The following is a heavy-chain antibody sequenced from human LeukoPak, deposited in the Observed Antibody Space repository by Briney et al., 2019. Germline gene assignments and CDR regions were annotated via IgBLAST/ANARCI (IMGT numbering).Heavy chain of an antibody. Sequence: PGGSLRLSCAASGFTFSSYAMSWVRQAPGKGLEWVSAISASGRSTYFADSVKGRFTISRDNSKNTLYLQMNSLRAEDTAVYYCAFHIVDSTAWYKGYWGQGTLVTVSS. CDR1: GFTFSSYA. D-gene: IGHD6-19*01. CDR3: AFHIVDSTAWYKGY. CDR2: ISASGRST. V-gene: IGHV3-23*01. J-gene: IGHJ4*02.